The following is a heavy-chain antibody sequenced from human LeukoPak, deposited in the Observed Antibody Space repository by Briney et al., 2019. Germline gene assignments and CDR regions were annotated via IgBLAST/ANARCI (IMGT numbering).Heavy chain of an antibody. D-gene: IGHD3-3*01. CDR3: AKSRRIFGVAHAD. J-gene: IGHJ4*02. CDR2: ISGSGGST. CDR1: GFTFSSYA. V-gene: IGHV3-23*01. Sequence: GGSLRLPCAASGFTFSSYAMSWVRQAPGKGLEWVSAISGSGGSTYYADSVKGRFTISRDNSKNTLYLQMNSLRAEDTAVYYCAKSRRIFGVAHADWGQGTLVTVSS.